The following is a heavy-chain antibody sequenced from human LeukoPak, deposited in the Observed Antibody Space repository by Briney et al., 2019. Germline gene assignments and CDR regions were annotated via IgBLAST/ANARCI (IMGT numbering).Heavy chain of an antibody. CDR1: GFTFSSYE. Sequence: GGSLRLSCAASGFTFSSYEMNWVRQAPGKGLEWVSYISSGGSTIVYADSVKGRFTISRDNAKNSLYLQMNSLRAEDTAVYSCARMISGGSYDAFDIWGQGTMVTVSS. J-gene: IGHJ3*02. CDR3: ARMISGGSYDAFDI. CDR2: ISSGGSTI. V-gene: IGHV3-48*03. D-gene: IGHD6-19*01.